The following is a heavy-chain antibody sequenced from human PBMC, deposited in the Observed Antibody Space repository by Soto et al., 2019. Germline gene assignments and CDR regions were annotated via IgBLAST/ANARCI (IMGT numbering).Heavy chain of an antibody. J-gene: IGHJ4*02. V-gene: IGHV4-59*08. D-gene: IGHD6-19*01. CDR2: IYYSGST. CDR1: GGSISSYY. Sequence: SETLSLTCTVSGGSISSYYWSWIRQPPGKGLEWIGYIYYSGSTNYNPSLKSRVTISVDTSKNQFSLKLSSVTAADTAVYYCARLNGIAVAYYFDYWGQGTLVTSPQ. CDR3: ARLNGIAVAYYFDY.